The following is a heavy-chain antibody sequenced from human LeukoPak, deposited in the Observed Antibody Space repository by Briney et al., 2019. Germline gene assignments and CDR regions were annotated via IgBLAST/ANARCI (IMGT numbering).Heavy chain of an antibody. CDR1: GGSISTYY. CDR2: LDPRGIT. V-gene: IGHV4-4*07. CDR3: ARVGYSYGENTYYFDY. Sequence: SETLSLTCTVSGGSISTYYWNWIRQPAGKGLEWIGRLDPRGITNYNPSLKSRVTMSGDTSKNQFSLKLSSVTAADTAVYYCARVGYSYGENTYYFDYWGQGTLVTVSS. J-gene: IGHJ4*02. D-gene: IGHD5-18*01.